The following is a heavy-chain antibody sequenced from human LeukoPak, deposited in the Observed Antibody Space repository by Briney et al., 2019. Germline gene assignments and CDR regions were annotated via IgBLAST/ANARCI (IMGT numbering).Heavy chain of an antibody. CDR1: GFTFSSYW. CDR3: AKGPIGYDSSGYSDY. CDR2: ISGSGGST. D-gene: IGHD3-22*01. Sequence: GGSLRLSCAASGFTFSSYWMNWARQAPGRGLEWFSAISGSGGSTYYADSVKGRFTISRDNSKNTLYLQMNSLRAEDTAVYYCAKGPIGYDSSGYSDYWGQGTLVTVSS. J-gene: IGHJ4*02. V-gene: IGHV3-23*01.